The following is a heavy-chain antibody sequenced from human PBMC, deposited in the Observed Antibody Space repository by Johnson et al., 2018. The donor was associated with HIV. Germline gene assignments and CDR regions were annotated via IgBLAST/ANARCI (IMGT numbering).Heavy chain of an antibody. CDR2: ISSSGSTI. V-gene: IGHV3-11*01. CDR3: ARERLLTWGRSDAFDI. D-gene: IGHD3-16*01. Sequence: QVQLVESGGGLVKPGGSLRLSCVASGFTFSDNYMSWIRQAPGKGLEWVSYISSSGSTIYYADSVTGRFTISRDNAKNSLYLQMNSLRAEDTALYYCARERLLTWGRSDAFDICGQGTMVTVSS. CDR1: GFTFSDNY. J-gene: IGHJ3*02.